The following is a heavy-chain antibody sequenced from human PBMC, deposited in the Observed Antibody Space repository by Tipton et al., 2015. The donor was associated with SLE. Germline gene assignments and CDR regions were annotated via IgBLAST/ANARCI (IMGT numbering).Heavy chain of an antibody. CDR1: GYSFGTHW. Sequence: QLVQSGAEVKKPGESLKISCKGSGYSFGTHWIAWVRQMPGKGLEWMGIIYPDNSDTRYSPSFRGQVTMSADKSVNTAYLNWSSLKSSDPAIYYCARRAYGDYHYGLDVWGQGTTVTVSS. D-gene: IGHD4-17*01. CDR3: ARRAYGDYHYGLDV. CDR2: IYPDNSDT. J-gene: IGHJ6*02. V-gene: IGHV5-51*03.